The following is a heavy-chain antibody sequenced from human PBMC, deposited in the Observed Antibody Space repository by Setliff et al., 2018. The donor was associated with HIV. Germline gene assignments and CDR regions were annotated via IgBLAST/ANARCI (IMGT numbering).Heavy chain of an antibody. Sequence: GGSLRLSCAASGFTSSSYNMNWVRQAPGKGLEWVSSISGSSSYIYYADSMKGRFTISRDNAKNSLYLQMNSLRAEDTAVYYCARDVRPSIAVAGVCAFDIWGQGTMVTVSS. CDR3: ARDVRPSIAVAGVCAFDI. D-gene: IGHD6-19*01. CDR1: GFTSSSYN. CDR2: ISGSSSYI. V-gene: IGHV3-21*01. J-gene: IGHJ3*02.